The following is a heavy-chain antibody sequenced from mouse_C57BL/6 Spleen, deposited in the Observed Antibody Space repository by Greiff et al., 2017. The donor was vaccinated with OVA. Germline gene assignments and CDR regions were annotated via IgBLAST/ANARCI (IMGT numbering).Heavy chain of an antibody. CDR2: INPYNGDT. D-gene: IGHD2-5*01. Sequence: VQLQQSGPELVKPGDSVKISCKASGYSFTGYFMNWVMQSHGKSLEWIGRINPYNGDTFYNQKFKGKATLTVDKSSSTAHMELRSLTSEDSAVYYCARGNSNYVPYAMDYWGQGTSVTVSS. CDR3: ARGNSNYVPYAMDY. CDR1: GYSFTGYF. V-gene: IGHV1-20*01. J-gene: IGHJ4*01.